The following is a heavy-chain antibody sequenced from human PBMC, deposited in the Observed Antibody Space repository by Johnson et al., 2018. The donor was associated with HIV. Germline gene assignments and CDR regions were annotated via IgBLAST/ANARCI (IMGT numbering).Heavy chain of an antibody. CDR2: IRYDGSNK. J-gene: IGHJ3*02. D-gene: IGHD6-19*01. CDR3: AKGGSGTTRIRAQKGAFDI. CDR1: GFTFSSFG. V-gene: IGHV3-30*02. Sequence: QEKLVESGGGVVQPGGSLRLSCAASGFTFSSFGMHWVRQAPGKGLEWVAFIRYDGSNKYFAASVKGRFTISSDNSKNTLYLQMNSLRAEDTAVYYGAKGGSGTTRIRAQKGAFDIWGQGTMVTVSS.